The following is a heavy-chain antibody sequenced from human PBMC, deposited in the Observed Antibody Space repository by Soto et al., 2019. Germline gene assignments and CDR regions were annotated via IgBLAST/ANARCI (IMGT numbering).Heavy chain of an antibody. J-gene: IGHJ5*02. CDR2: IYYSGST. CDR1: GGSISSYY. CDR3: ARLTLGYQLPPGGWFDP. V-gene: IGHV4-59*08. D-gene: IGHD2-2*01. Sequence: SETLSLTCTVSGGSISSYYWSWIRQPPGKGLEWIGYIYYSGSTNYNPSLKSRVTISVDTSKNQFSLKLSSVTAADTAVYYCARLTLGYQLPPGGWFDPWGQGTLVTVSS.